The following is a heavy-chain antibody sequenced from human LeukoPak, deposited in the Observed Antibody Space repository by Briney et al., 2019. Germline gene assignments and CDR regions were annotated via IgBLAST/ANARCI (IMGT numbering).Heavy chain of an antibody. D-gene: IGHD1-1*01. CDR1: GGPLSAYY. CDR3: ATGETGSTLGGY. Sequence: SETLSLTCTVSGGPLSAYYWTWIRQPPGKGLEWIGYIYDNGNTNYNPSLKSRVTISVDTSKNHFSLKLSSVTAADTAVYYCATGETGSTLGGYWGQGTLITVSS. CDR2: IYDNGNT. J-gene: IGHJ4*02. V-gene: IGHV4-59*01.